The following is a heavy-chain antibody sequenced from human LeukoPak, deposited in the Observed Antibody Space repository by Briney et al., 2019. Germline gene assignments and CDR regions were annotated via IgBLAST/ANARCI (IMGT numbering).Heavy chain of an antibody. CDR2: IYYSGST. D-gene: IGHD6-19*01. Sequence: SETLSLTCTVSDGSISSYYWSWIRQPPGKGLEWIAYIYYSGSTNYNPSLKSRVTISVDTSKDQFSLKLSSLTAADTAVYYCARGPMAGNFDYWGQGTLVTVSS. J-gene: IGHJ4*02. CDR3: ARGPMAGNFDY. V-gene: IGHV4-59*08. CDR1: DGSISSYY.